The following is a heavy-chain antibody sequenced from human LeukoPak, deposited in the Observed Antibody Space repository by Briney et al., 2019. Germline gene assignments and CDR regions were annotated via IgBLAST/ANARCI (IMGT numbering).Heavy chain of an antibody. CDR2: INHSGST. CDR3: ARGIYYDSSGYYG. J-gene: IGHJ4*02. CDR1: GGSFSGYY. D-gene: IGHD3-22*01. Sequence: SETLSLTCAVYGGSFSGYYWSWIRKPPGKGLEWIGEINHSGSTNYNPSLKSRVTISVDTSKNQFSLKLSSVTAADTAVYYCARGIYYDSSGYYGWGQGTLVTVSS. V-gene: IGHV4-34*01.